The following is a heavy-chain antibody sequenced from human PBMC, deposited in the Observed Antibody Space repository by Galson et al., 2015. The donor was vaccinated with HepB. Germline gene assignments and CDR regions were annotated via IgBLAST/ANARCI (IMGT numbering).Heavy chain of an antibody. CDR2: IYTSGST. V-gene: IGHV4-61*02. Sequence: LSLTCTVSGGSISSGSYFWSWIRQPAGKGLEWIGRIYTSGSTNYNPSLKGRVTMSLDTSKNQFFLKLSSVTAADTAVFYCAKAGRAIVDWGQGTLVTVSS. J-gene: IGHJ4*02. D-gene: IGHD3-16*02. CDR1: GGSISSGSYF. CDR3: AKAGRAIVD.